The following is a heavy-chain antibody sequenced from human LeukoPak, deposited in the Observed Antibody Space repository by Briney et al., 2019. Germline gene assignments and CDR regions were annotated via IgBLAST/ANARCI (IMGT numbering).Heavy chain of an antibody. V-gene: IGHV1-18*01. Sequence: ASVKVSCKASGYTFTSYGISWVRQAPGQGLEWMGWISAYNGNTNYAQKLQGRVTMTTDTSTSTAYMELRSLRSDDTAVYYCASTENYYGSGSYYYFDYWGQGTLVTVSS. D-gene: IGHD3-10*01. CDR3: ASTENYYGSGSYYYFDY. J-gene: IGHJ4*02. CDR2: ISAYNGNT. CDR1: GYTFTSYG.